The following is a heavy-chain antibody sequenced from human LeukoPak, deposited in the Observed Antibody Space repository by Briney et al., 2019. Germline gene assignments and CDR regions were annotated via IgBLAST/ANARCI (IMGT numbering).Heavy chain of an antibody. CDR3: ARSYSSSSYGLAFDI. V-gene: IGHV4-31*03. Sequence: PSETLSLTCTVSGGSISSGGYYWSWIRQHPGKGLEWIGYIYYSGSTYYNPSLKSRVTISVDTSKNQFSLKLSSVTAADTAVYYCARSYSSSSYGLAFDIWGQGTMVTVSS. CDR2: IYYSGST. CDR1: GGSISSGGYY. J-gene: IGHJ3*02. D-gene: IGHD6-6*01.